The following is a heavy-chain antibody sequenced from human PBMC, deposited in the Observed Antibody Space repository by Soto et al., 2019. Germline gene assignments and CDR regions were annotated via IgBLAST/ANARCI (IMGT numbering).Heavy chain of an antibody. CDR2: ISGSGGST. Sequence: GGSLRLSCAASGFTFSSYAMSWVRQAPGKGLEWVSAISGSGGSTYYADSVKGRFTISRDNSKNTLYLQMNSLRAEDTAVYYCAKDDYGGVIQINNWFVPPGQRILVTGSS. V-gene: IGHV3-23*01. CDR1: GFTFSSYA. CDR3: AKDDYGGVIQINNWFVP. J-gene: IGHJ5*02. D-gene: IGHD4-17*01.